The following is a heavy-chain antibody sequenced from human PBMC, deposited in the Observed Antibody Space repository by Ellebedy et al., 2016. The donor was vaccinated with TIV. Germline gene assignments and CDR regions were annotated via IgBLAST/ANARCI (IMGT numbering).Heavy chain of an antibody. CDR3: ARQVTGTSSPDY. D-gene: IGHD1-20*01. V-gene: IGHV5-51*01. CDR1: GYSFTNYW. CDR2: IYPGDSDT. Sequence: TVSCKVSGYSFTNYWIAWVRQMPWKGLEWMGVIYPGDSDTRYSPSFQGQVTISADKSISTAYLQWSSLKASDTAMYYCARQVTGTSSPDYWGQGTLVTVSS. J-gene: IGHJ4*02.